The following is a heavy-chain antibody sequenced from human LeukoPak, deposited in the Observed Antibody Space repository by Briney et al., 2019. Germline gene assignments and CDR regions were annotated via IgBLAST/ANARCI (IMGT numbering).Heavy chain of an antibody. D-gene: IGHD2-15*01. J-gene: IGHJ5*02. Sequence: PSETLSLTCTVSGGSIRSYFWSWIRQPAGKGLEWIGLISTSGNTNYNPSLKSRVTMSIDMSKNQFSLRLSSVTAADTAVYYCARDLDVVPYNWFDPWGQGTLVTVSS. CDR2: ISTSGNT. CDR3: ARDLDVVPYNWFDP. CDR1: GGSIRSYF. V-gene: IGHV4-4*07.